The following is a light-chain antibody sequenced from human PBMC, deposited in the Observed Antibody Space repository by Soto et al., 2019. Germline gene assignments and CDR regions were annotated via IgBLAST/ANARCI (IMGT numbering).Light chain of an antibody. J-gene: IGKJ1*01. Sequence: DIQMTQSPSTLSASVGDRVTITCRASQSIDTWLAWYQQKPGKAPNLLIYDASTLESGVPSRFSGSGSGTEFTLTISSLQPDDFATYYCQQYNSYWTFGQGTKVDI. CDR1: QSIDTW. CDR3: QQYNSYWT. CDR2: DAS. V-gene: IGKV1-5*01.